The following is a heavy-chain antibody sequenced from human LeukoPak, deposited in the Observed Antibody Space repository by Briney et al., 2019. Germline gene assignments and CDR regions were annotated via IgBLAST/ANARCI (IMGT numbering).Heavy chain of an antibody. CDR1: GGSLGSYF. CDR2: VGHSGNT. V-gene: IGHV4-34*01. Sequence: PSETLSLTCAVHGGSLGSYFWNWIRQTPGKGLEWIGEVGHSGNTNYNPSLKSRVTMSLDTSRNQFSLKLNSVTAADTAVYYCVVGQWEPKGAYWGQGNLVTVSS. CDR3: VVGQWEPKGAY. J-gene: IGHJ4*02. D-gene: IGHD1-26*01.